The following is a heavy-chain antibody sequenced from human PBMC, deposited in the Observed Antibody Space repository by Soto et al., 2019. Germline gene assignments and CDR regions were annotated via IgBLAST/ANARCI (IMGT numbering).Heavy chain of an antibody. Sequence: PGGSLRLSCAASGFSVRTNYMSWVRQSPGKGLEWVSVFESGGSIYYADSVKDRFIISRDYAKNTVYLQMNSLRAEDTAVYYCARAGVTPDFFDYWGQGTLVTVSS. CDR2: FESGGSI. CDR1: GFSVRTNY. D-gene: IGHD2-21*02. V-gene: IGHV3-53*01. J-gene: IGHJ4*02. CDR3: ARAGVTPDFFDY.